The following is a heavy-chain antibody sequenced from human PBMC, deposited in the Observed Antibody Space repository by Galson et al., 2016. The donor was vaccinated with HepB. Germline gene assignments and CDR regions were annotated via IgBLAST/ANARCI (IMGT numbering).Heavy chain of an antibody. Sequence: SLRLSCAASGFTFNDYSMHWVRQAPGKGLAWVSSVTATSVYIYYVDSVKGRFTLSRDNAKTSLYLQMNSLRAEDTAVYYCARAAYGDYEGWYFDLWGRGTLVTVSS. D-gene: IGHD4-17*01. CDR2: VTATSVYI. CDR1: GFTFNDYS. CDR3: ARAAYGDYEGWYFDL. V-gene: IGHV3-21*06. J-gene: IGHJ2*01.